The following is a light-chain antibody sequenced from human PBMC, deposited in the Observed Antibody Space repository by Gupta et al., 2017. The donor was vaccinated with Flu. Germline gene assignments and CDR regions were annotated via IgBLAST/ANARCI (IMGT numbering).Light chain of an antibody. CDR3: KQYKPYPRT. CDR1: QSLGHSDGNTY. V-gene: IGKV2-24*01. J-gene: IGKJ1*01. Sequence: DIVMTQTPLSSPVTLGQPASISCRSSQSLGHSDGNTYLSWLQQRPGQPPRLLIYKSSNRCSGVPDRFSGSGAGTDFTLKISSVEAEDVGVYYCKQYKPYPRTFGQGTXVEIK. CDR2: KSS.